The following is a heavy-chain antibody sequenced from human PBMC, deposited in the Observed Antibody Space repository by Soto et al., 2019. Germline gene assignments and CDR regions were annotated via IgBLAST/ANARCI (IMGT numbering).Heavy chain of an antibody. CDR2: IYYSGST. Sequence: SLTCTVSGGSISSYYWSWIRQPPGKGLEWIGYIYYSGSTNYNPSLKSRVTISVDTSKNQFSLKLSSVTAADTAVYYCARAGTSGGWYGNWFDPWGQGTLVTVSS. CDR1: GGSISSYY. D-gene: IGHD6-19*01. J-gene: IGHJ5*02. V-gene: IGHV4-59*01. CDR3: ARAGTSGGWYGNWFDP.